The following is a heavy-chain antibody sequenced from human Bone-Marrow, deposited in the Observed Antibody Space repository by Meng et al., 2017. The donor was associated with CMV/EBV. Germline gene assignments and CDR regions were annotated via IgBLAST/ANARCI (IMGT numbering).Heavy chain of an antibody. D-gene: IGHD3-3*01. CDR2: IYYSGST. CDR3: ARGAYDFWSGYNWFDP. CDR1: GGSISSGDYY. V-gene: IGHV4-30-4*08. Sequence: QVALQDSGPGRVKPSPTLSLTCTVSGGSISSGDYYWSWIRQPPGKGLEWIGYIYYSGSTYYNPSLKSRVTISVDTSKNQFSLKLSSVTAADTAVYYCARGAYDFWSGYNWFDPWGQGTLVTVSS. J-gene: IGHJ5*02.